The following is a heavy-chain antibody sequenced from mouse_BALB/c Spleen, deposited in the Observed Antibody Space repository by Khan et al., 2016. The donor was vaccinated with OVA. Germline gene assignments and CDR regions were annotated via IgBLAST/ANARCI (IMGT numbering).Heavy chain of an antibody. V-gene: IGHV1-7*01. CDR3: ARRGLRWDFDY. CDR2: INPSTGYT. D-gene: IGHD1-1*01. CDR1: GYTFINYW. Sequence: VELVESGAELAKPGASVKMSCKASGYTFINYWILWVKQRPGQGLEWIGYINPSTGYTEYNQNFNDKAKLTADKSSSTAYMQLSSLTSEDSAVYYCARRGLRWDFDYWGQGTTLTVSS. J-gene: IGHJ2*01.